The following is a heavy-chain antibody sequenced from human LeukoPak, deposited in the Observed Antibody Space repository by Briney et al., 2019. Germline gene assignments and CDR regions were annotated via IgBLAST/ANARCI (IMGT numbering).Heavy chain of an antibody. Sequence: GGSLRLSCAASGFTFSTYAMHWVRQAPGKGLEWVAVISYDGGNKYYADSVKGRFTISRDNAKNTLYLQMNSLRAEDTAVYYCAGCSSTSCYMWGQGTLVTVSS. CDR3: AGCSSTSCYM. CDR2: ISYDGGNK. J-gene: IGHJ4*02. D-gene: IGHD2-2*02. CDR1: GFTFSTYA. V-gene: IGHV3-30-3*01.